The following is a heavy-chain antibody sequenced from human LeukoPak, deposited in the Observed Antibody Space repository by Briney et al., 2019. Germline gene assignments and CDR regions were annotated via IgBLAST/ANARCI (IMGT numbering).Heavy chain of an antibody. V-gene: IGHV4-34*01. CDR1: GGSFSGYY. CDR3: ARGLRFLEWSSSGYKFDP. Sequence: SETLSLTCAVYGGSFSGYYWSWIRQPPGKGLEWIGEINHSGSTNYNLSLKSRVTISVDTSKNQFSLKLSSVTAADTAVYYCARGLRFLEWSSSGYKFDPWGQGTLVTVSS. J-gene: IGHJ5*02. D-gene: IGHD3-3*01. CDR2: INHSGST.